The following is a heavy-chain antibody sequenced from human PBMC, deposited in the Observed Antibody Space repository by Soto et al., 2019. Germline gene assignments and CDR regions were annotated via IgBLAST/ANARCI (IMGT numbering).Heavy chain of an antibody. J-gene: IGHJ4*02. CDR1: GFTFSSYG. CDR3: AKDRRAGGNYGSYSDF. CDR2: SSATGSGR. Sequence: EVQLLESGGGLVQPGGSLTLSCAASGFTFSSYGMTWVRQAPGKGLEWVSFSSATGSGRYYADSVKGRFTISRDNSKNTLYLQMSSLRADDTAVYYCAKDRRAGGNYGSYSDFWGQGALVIVSS. V-gene: IGHV3-23*01. D-gene: IGHD1-7*01.